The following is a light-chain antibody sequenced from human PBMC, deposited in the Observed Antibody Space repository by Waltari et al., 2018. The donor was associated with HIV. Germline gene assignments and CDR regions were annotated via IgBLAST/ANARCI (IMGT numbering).Light chain of an antibody. Sequence: EIMMTQSPATLSVSPGDTATLPCRASQSVSTNLAWYQQQPRQAPRLLFYDASTRATGVPARFSGGGSETEFTLTITSLQSEDFAVYYCQQYNNWPPAYTFGQGTKLEIK. J-gene: IGKJ2*01. V-gene: IGKV3-15*01. CDR1: QSVSTN. CDR2: DAS. CDR3: QQYNNWPPAYT.